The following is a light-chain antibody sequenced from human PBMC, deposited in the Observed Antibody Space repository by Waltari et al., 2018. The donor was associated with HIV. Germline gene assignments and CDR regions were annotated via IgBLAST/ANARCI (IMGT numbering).Light chain of an antibody. CDR1: SSNIGNNP. J-gene: IGLJ2*01. CDR3: ASWDNNVAGRV. CDR2: SDH. Sequence: QPVLTQPPSASGSPGQRVTISCSGSSSNIGNNPTNWYHQLPATAPILLVYSDHQRPSGVPDRFSGSKSGTSASLAISGLQSEDEGDYYCASWDNNVAGRVFGGRTRLTVL. V-gene: IGLV1-44*01.